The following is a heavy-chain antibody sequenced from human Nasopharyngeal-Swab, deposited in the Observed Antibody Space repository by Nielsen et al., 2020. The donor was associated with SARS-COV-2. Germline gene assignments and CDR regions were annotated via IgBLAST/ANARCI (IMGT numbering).Heavy chain of an antibody. CDR2: IYYSGSP. Sequence: SETLSLTCTVSDYSISSYYWTWIRQPPGKGLEWIGYIYYSGSPNYNPSLKSRVTLSLDTSKSQLSLKLSSVTAADTAVYYCARVHYYDSTYYYYDLDVWGQGTTVTVSS. D-gene: IGHD3-22*01. CDR1: DYSISSYY. V-gene: IGHV4-59*13. J-gene: IGHJ6*02. CDR3: ARVHYYDSTYYYYDLDV.